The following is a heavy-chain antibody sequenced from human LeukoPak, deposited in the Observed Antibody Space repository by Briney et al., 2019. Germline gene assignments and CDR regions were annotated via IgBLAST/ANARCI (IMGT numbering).Heavy chain of an antibody. D-gene: IGHD1-26*01. CDR1: GLTVSDNY. Sequence: GGSLRLSCVASGLTVSDNYMNWLRQAPGKGLEWVSVMYSGGGTHYTDSVQGRFTLFRDTSKSSMYLQMNTLRTEDTAVYYSARGVGAYDAFDVWGQGTMVTVSS. V-gene: IGHV3-66*02. CDR2: MYSGGGT. J-gene: IGHJ3*01. CDR3: ARGVGAYDAFDV.